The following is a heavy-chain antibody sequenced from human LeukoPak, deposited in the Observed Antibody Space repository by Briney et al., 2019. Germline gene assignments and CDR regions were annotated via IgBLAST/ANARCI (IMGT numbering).Heavy chain of an antibody. D-gene: IGHD3-3*01. V-gene: IGHV1-69*05. CDR3: ARGYTIFGGDYMDV. J-gene: IGHJ6*03. CDR2: FIPIFGTA. CDR1: GGTFSSYA. Sequence: ASVKVSCKASGGTFSSYAISWVRQAPGQGLEWMGGFIPIFGTANYAQKFQGRVTITTDESTSTAYMELSSLRSEDTAVYYCARGYTIFGGDYMDVWGKGTTVTVSS.